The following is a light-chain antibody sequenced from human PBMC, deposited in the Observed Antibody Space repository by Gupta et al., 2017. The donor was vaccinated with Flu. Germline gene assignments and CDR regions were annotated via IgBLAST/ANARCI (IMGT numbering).Light chain of an antibody. V-gene: IGKV1-33*01. CDR2: GAS. Sequence: DIQMTQSPSSLSASVGDRVTFTCQASQDITNYLNWYQQKPGKAPKLLIYGASKLGPGVPSRFSGSGFGTHFTFTITSLQPEDIATYYCQHYDNFPVTFGGGTKVEIQ. CDR1: QDITNY. J-gene: IGKJ4*01. CDR3: QHYDNFPVT.